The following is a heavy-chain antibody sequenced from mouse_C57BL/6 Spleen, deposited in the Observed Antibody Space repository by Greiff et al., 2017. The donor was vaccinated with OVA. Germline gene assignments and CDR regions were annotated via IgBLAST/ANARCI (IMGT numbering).Heavy chain of an antibody. CDR3: TRKDYESRFAY. V-gene: IGHV1-15*01. J-gene: IGHJ3*01. CDR1: GYTFTDYE. D-gene: IGHD2-4*01. CDR2: IDPETGGT. Sequence: VQLQQSGAELVRPGASVTLSCKASGYTFTDYEMHWVKQTPVHGLEWIGAIDPETGGTAYNQKFKGKAILTADKSSSTAYMELRSLTSEDSAVYYCTRKDYESRFAYWGQGTLVTVSA.